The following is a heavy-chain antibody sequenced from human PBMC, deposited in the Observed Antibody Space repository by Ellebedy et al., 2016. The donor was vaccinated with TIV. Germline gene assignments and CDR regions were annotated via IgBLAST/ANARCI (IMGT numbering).Heavy chain of an antibody. Sequence: SETLSLTXTVSGGSISSSSYYWGWIRQPPGKGLEWIGSIYYSGSTYYNPSLKSRVTISVDTSKNQFSLKLSSVTAADTAVYYCARHSYYDFWSGHYYYYYYMDVWGKGTTVTVSS. V-gene: IGHV4-39*01. D-gene: IGHD3-3*01. CDR2: IYYSGST. CDR1: GGSISSSSYY. CDR3: ARHSYYDFWSGHYYYYYYMDV. J-gene: IGHJ6*03.